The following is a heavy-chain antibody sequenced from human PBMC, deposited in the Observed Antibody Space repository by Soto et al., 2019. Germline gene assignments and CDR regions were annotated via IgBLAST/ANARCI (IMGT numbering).Heavy chain of an antibody. CDR2: IYHSGET. CDR1: GGSISSSY. D-gene: IGHD2-15*01. V-gene: IGHV4-59*01. CDR3: ARKVVPTSSPLGYSQMKM. Sequence: QVQLQESGPGLVKPSETLSLTCTVSGGSISSSYWSWIRQPPRKGLELIGDIYHSGETNYNPSLKNRVTISVDTSKNTCSLKLSSVTAADPPVYYCARKVVPTSSPLGYSQMKMWRKGKTITLSS. J-gene: IGHJ6*04.